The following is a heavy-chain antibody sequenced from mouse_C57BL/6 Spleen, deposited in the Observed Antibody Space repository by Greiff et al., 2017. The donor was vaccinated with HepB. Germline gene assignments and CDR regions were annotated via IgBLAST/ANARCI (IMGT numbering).Heavy chain of an antibody. V-gene: IGHV5-4*01. CDR2: ISDGGSYT. J-gene: IGHJ2*01. CDR1: GFTFSSYA. CDR3: AKITTVVATSYYFDY. D-gene: IGHD1-1*01. Sequence: EVQGVESGGGLVKPGGSLKLSCAASGFTFSSYAMSWVRQTPEKRLEWVATISDGGSYTYYPDNVKGRFTISRDNAKNNLYLQMSHLKSEDTAMYYCAKITTVVATSYYFDYWGQGTTLTVSS.